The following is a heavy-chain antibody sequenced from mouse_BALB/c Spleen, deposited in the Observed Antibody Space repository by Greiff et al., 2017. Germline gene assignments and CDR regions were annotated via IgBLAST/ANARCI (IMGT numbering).Heavy chain of an antibody. D-gene: IGHD1-1*01. CDR1: GFTFSSYA. V-gene: IGHV5-6-5*01. CDR2: ISSCGST. Sequence: DVQLVESGGGLVKPGGSLKLSCAASGFTFSSYAMSWVRQTPEKRLEWVASISSCGSTYYPDSVKGRFTISRDNARNILYLQMSSLRSEDTAMYYCARLYGSRFYYAMDDWGQGTSVTVAA. CDR3: ARLYGSRFYYAMDD. J-gene: IGHJ4*01.